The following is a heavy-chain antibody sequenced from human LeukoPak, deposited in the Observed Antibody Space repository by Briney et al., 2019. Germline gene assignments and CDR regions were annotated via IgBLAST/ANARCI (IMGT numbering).Heavy chain of an antibody. CDR2: ISYDGSNK. J-gene: IGHJ4*02. D-gene: IGHD6-19*01. CDR1: GITFSSYG. CDR3: ARDLGWYGY. Sequence: PGRSLRLSCAASGITFSSYGMHWVRQAPGKGLEWVAVISYDGSNKYYADSVKGRFTISRDNSKNTLYLQMNSLRPEDTAVYYCARDLGWYGYWGQGTLVTVSS. V-gene: IGHV3-30*03.